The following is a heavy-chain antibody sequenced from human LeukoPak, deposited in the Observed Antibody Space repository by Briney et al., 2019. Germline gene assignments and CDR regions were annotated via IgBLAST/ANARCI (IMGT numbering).Heavy chain of an antibody. J-gene: IGHJ4*02. CDR3: ARGVYIAAAQYGY. D-gene: IGHD6-13*01. V-gene: IGHV4-59*01. CDR2: IYYSGTT. Sequence: SETLSPTCTVSGGSISSYYWSWIRQPPGKGLEWIGYIYYSGTTNYNPSLKSRLTISVDTSKNQFSLKLSSVTAADTAVYYCARGVYIAAAQYGYWGQGTLVTVSS. CDR1: GGSISSYY.